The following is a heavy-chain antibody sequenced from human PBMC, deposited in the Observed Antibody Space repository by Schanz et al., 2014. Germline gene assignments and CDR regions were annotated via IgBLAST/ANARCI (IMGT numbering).Heavy chain of an antibody. J-gene: IGHJ4*02. V-gene: IGHV3-21*01. CDR1: GFTFYNYA. CDR2: ITASGDYM. Sequence: EVQLVESGGGLVQPGGSLRLSCAASGFTFYNYAMTWVRQAPGKGLEWVSSITASGDYMHYADSVKGRFTISRDNARNSLYLQMNNLRVEDTAVYYCARGPDYGSGSYSSYWGQGTLVTVSS. CDR3: ARGPDYGSGSYSSY. D-gene: IGHD3-10*01.